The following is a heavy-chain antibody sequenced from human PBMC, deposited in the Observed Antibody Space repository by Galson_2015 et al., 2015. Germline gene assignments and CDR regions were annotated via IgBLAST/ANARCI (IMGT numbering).Heavy chain of an antibody. V-gene: IGHV3-7*01. CDR3: ARVAGRWYFDL. CDR2: IKQDGSEE. D-gene: IGHD6-19*01. CDR1: GFTFSSYR. J-gene: IGHJ2*01. Sequence: SLRLSCAASGFTFSSYRMSWVRQAPGKGLEWVANIKQDGSEEHYVDSVKGRFTISRDNAENSLYLQMNSLRAEDTAVYYCARVAGRWYFDLWGRGTLVTVSS.